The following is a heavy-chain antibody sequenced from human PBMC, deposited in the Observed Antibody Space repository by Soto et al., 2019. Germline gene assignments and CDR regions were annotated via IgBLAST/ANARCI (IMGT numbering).Heavy chain of an antibody. J-gene: IGHJ6*02. CDR1: GGSISSGGYY. V-gene: IGHV4-31*03. D-gene: IGHD2-8*01. CDR3: AGEGVYAIPTRSLDYYYGMDV. Sequence: SETLSLTCTVSGGSISSGGYYWSWIRQHPGKGLEWIGYIYYSGSTYYTPTLKRRVTISVDTSKNQFSLKLSSVTAAGTAVYYCAGEGVYAIPTRSLDYYYGMDVWGQGTTVTVSS. CDR2: IYYSGST.